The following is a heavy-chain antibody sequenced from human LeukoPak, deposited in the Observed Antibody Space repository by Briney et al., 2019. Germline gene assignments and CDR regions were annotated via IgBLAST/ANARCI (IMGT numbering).Heavy chain of an antibody. J-gene: IGHJ4*02. Sequence: GGSLRLSCAASGFTFSSYSMNWVRQAPGKGLEWVSSISSSSSYIYYADSVKGRFTISRDNAKNSLYLQMNSLRAEDTAVYYCAREIAEAGTCFDYWGQGTLVTVSS. V-gene: IGHV3-21*01. D-gene: IGHD6-19*01. CDR2: ISSSSSYI. CDR1: GFTFSSYS. CDR3: AREIAEAGTCFDY.